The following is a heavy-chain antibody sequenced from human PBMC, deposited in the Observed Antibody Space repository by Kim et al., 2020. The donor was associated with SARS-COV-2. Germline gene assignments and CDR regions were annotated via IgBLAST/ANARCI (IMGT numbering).Heavy chain of an antibody. V-gene: IGHV1-3*04. CDR2: INTANGNT. Sequence: ASVKVSCKTSGYTFTSYVVHWVRQAPGQRLEWMGWINTANGNTRYSQSFQGRVTITRDTSATTAYMELSSLTSEDTAVYYCARAYSASVNLVDPWGQGTLVTVSS. CDR3: ARAYSASVNLVDP. D-gene: IGHD1-26*01. CDR1: GYTFTSYV. J-gene: IGHJ5*02.